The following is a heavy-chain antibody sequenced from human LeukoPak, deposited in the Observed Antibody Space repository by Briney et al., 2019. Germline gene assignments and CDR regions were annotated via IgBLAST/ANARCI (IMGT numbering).Heavy chain of an antibody. CDR2: INHSGST. CDR1: GGSFSGYY. J-gene: IGHJ4*02. Sequence: PSETLSLTCAVYGGSFSGYYWSWIRQPPGKGLEWIGEINHSGSTNYNPSLKSRVTISVDTSKNQFSLKLSSVTAADTAVYYCARDRGGATRGVDYWGQGTLATVSS. D-gene: IGHD1-26*01. CDR3: ARDRGGATRGVDY. V-gene: IGHV4-34*01.